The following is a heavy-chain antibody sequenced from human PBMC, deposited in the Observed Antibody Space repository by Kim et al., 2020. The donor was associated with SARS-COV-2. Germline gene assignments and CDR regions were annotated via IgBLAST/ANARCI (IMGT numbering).Heavy chain of an antibody. D-gene: IGHD1-7*01. V-gene: IGHV5-10-1*01. CDR3: ARLWLPLELRGWAFDI. CDR1: GYSFTSYW. Sequence: GESLKISCKGSGYSFTSYWISWVRQMPGKGLEWMGRIDPSDSYTNYSPSFQGHVTISADKSISTAYLQWSSLKASDTAMYYCARLWLPLELRGWAFDIWGQGTMVTVSS. J-gene: IGHJ3*02. CDR2: IDPSDSYT.